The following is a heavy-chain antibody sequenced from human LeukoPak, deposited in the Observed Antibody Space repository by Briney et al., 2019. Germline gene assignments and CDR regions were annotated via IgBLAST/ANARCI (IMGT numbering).Heavy chain of an antibody. J-gene: IGHJ4*02. Sequence: ASVKVSCKPSRGTFSSYAISWLRQAPGQGLEWMGGIIPIFGTANYAQKFQGRVTITADESTSTAYMELSSLRSEDTAVYYCARSITIFGVVDFDYWGQGTLVTVSS. CDR1: RGTFSSYA. CDR3: ARSITIFGVVDFDY. V-gene: IGHV1-69*01. CDR2: IIPIFGTA. D-gene: IGHD3-3*01.